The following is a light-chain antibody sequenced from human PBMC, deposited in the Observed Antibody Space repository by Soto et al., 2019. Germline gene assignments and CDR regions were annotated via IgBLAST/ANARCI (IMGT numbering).Light chain of an antibody. CDR3: QQYNNWPPYT. CDR2: GAS. J-gene: IGKJ2*01. CDR1: QGVSRK. V-gene: IGKV3-15*01. Sequence: DIVMTQSPATPSVAPGERVTFSCRASQGVSRKLAWYQHKPGQAPRLLIYGASTRATGIPARFSGSGSGTEFTLTISSLQSEDFAVYYCQQYNNWPPYTFGQGTKVDIK.